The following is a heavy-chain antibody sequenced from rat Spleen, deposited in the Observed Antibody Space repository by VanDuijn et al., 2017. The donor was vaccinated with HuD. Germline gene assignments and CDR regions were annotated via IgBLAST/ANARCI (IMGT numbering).Heavy chain of an antibody. D-gene: IGHD2-7*01. J-gene: IGHJ1*01. CDR1: GFTFSSFP. Sequence: EVQLVESGGGPVQPGRSLRLSCAASGFTFSSFPMAWVRQTPKKGLEWVATISYDGSTTYYRDSVKGRFTISRDDGKSTLYLEMDSLRSEDMATYYCVRQGYLRDWYFDFWGPGTMVTVSS. V-gene: IGHV5-7*01. CDR3: VRQGYLRDWYFDF. CDR2: ISYDGSTT.